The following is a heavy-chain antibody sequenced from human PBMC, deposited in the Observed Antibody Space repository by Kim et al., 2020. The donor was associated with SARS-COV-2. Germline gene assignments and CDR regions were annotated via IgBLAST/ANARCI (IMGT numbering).Heavy chain of an antibody. D-gene: IGHD2-2*02. Sequence: GSLRLSCAASGFTFSSYGMHWVRQAPGKGLEWVAVISYDGSNKYYADSVKGRFTISRDNSKNTLYLQMNSLRAEDTAVYYCAKDRIVVVPAAIGFGNWFDPWGQGTLVTVSS. CDR3: AKDRIVVVPAAIGFGNWFDP. V-gene: IGHV3-30*18. CDR2: ISYDGSNK. J-gene: IGHJ5*02. CDR1: GFTFSSYG.